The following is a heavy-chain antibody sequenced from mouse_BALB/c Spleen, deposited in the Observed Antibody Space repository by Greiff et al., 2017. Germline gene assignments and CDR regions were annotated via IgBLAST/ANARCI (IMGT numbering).Heavy chain of an antibody. D-gene: IGHD3-1*01. J-gene: IGHJ2*01. V-gene: IGHV1-54*01. Sequence: QVQLQQSGAELVRPGTSVKVSCKASGYAFTNYLIEWVKQRPGQGLEWIGVINPGSGGTNYNEKFKGKATLTADKSSSTAYMQLSSLTSDDSAVYYCARRGGLPYYFDYWGQGTTLTVSS. CDR1: GYAFTNYL. CDR2: INPGSGGT. CDR3: ARRGGLPYYFDY.